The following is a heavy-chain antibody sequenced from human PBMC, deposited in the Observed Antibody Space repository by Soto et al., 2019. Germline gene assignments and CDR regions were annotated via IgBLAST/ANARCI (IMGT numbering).Heavy chain of an antibody. Sequence: PGGSLRLSCAASGFTFSSYSMNWVRRAPGKGLEWVSYISSSSSTIYYADSVKGRFTISRDNAKNSLYLQMNSLRDEDTAVYYCAREAAAGYLNWFDPWGQGTLVTVSS. V-gene: IGHV3-48*02. CDR3: AREAAAGYLNWFDP. CDR1: GFTFSSYS. CDR2: ISSSSSTI. J-gene: IGHJ5*02. D-gene: IGHD6-13*01.